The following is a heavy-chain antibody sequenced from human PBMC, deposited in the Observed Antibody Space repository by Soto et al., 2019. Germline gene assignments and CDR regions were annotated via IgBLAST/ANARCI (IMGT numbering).Heavy chain of an antibody. V-gene: IGHV2-5*01. CDR3: ALAHFADIVVVPAAIRFVEFVNCFDP. CDR1: GLSFSAGRVG. Sequence: PVPTLVNPTQTLTLTCAFSGLSFSAGRVGVGWIRQPPGKALEWLALISWNDNKRYSPSLKSRLTITKDTSKNQVVLTMTNMEPVDTGTYQCALAHFADIVVVPAAIRFVEFVNCFDPWCQGTLVTVS. J-gene: IGHJ5*02. CDR2: ISWNDNK. D-gene: IGHD2-2*02.